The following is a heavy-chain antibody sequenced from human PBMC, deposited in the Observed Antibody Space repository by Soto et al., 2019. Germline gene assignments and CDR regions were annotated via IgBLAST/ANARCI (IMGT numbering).Heavy chain of an antibody. Sequence: SETLSLTCTVSGVSISSYYWSWIRRPPGKGLEWIGYIYYSGSTNYNPSLKSRVTISVDTSKNQFSLKLSSVTAADTAVYYCARAYGSGSYYNGGYYYYMDVWGKGTTVTVSS. CDR1: GVSISSYY. CDR3: ARAYGSGSYYNGGYYYYMDV. D-gene: IGHD3-10*01. CDR2: IYYSGST. J-gene: IGHJ6*03. V-gene: IGHV4-59*01.